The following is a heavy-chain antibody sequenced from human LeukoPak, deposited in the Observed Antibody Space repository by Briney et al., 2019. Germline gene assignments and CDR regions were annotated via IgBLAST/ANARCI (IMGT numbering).Heavy chain of an antibody. Sequence: SGGSLRLSCVASGFTFRSYAMSWVRQPPGKGLEWVSCISGRGDNTKYADSVKGRFTISRDNSKNTLYLQMNSLRAEDTAVYYCAKDVDEYVWGSYRPDSWGQGTLVTVSS. CDR2: ISGRGDNT. CDR1: GFTFRSYA. D-gene: IGHD3-16*02. CDR3: AKDVDEYVWGSYRPDS. J-gene: IGHJ4*02. V-gene: IGHV3-23*01.